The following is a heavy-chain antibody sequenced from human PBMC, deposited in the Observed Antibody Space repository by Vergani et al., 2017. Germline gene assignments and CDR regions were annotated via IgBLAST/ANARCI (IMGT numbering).Heavy chain of an antibody. CDR3: ARVTPWGAYYYYMDV. V-gene: IGHV3-48*04. D-gene: IGHD1-26*01. J-gene: IGHJ6*03. CDR2: ISSSGSTI. Sequence: EVQLLESGGGLVQPGGSLRLSCAASGFTFSSYAMSWVRQAPGKGLEWVSYISSSGSTIYYADSVKGRFTISRDNAKNSLYLQMNSLRAEDTAVYYCARVTPWGAYYYYMDVWGKGTTVTVSS. CDR1: GFTFSSYA.